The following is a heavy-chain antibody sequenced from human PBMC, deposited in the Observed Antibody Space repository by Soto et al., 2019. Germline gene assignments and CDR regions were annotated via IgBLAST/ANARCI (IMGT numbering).Heavy chain of an antibody. D-gene: IGHD3-22*01. V-gene: IGHV3-23*01. CDR1: GFTFSSYA. CDR2: ISGSGGST. Sequence: PGGSLRLSCAASGFTFSSYAMSWVRQAPGKGLEWVSAISGSGGSTYYADSVKGRFTISRDNSKNTLYLQMNSLRAEDTAVYYCASGGYVDYYYYYMDVWGKGTTVTVSS. CDR3: ASGGYVDYYYYYMDV. J-gene: IGHJ6*03.